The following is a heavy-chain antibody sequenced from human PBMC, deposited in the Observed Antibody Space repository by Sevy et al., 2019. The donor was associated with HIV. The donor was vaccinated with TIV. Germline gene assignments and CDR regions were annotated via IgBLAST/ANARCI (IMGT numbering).Heavy chain of an antibody. CDR2: IKQDGSEK. J-gene: IGHJ4*02. V-gene: IGHV3-7*01. CDR3: ASPLPFYYGSGSEEFDY. D-gene: IGHD3-10*01. CDR1: GFTFSSYW. Sequence: GGSLRLSCVASGFTFSSYWMSWVRQAPGKGLEWVANIKQDGSEKNYVDSVKGRFTISRDNPKNSLYLQMNSLRAEDTAVYYCASPLPFYYGSGSEEFDYWGRGTLVTVSS.